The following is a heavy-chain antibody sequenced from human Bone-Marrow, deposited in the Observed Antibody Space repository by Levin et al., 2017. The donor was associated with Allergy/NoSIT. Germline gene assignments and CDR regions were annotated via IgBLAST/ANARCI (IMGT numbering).Heavy chain of an antibody. CDR3: AKAINVGYYYGMDV. J-gene: IGHJ6*02. CDR2: ISWNSRSI. Sequence: LSLTCVASGFSFDDSAMHWVRQAPGKGLEWVSGISWNSRSIGYADSVKGRITISRDNAKNSLFLQMNSLRAEDTAFYYCAKAINVGYYYGMDVWGQGTTVTVSS. V-gene: IGHV3-9*01. D-gene: IGHD1-26*01. CDR1: GFSFDDSA.